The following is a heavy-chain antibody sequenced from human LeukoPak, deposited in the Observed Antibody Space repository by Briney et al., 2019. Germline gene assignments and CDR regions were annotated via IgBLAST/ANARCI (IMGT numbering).Heavy chain of an antibody. CDR3: AADRYFGYYYYYMDV. J-gene: IGHJ6*03. CDR1: GFTFSSYW. CDR2: INSDGSST. V-gene: IGHV3-74*01. Sequence: PGGSLRLSCAASGFTFSSYWMYWVRQAPGKGLVWVSRINSDGSSTSYADSVKGRFTISRDNAKNTLYLQMNSLRAEDTAVYYCAADRYFGYYYYYMDVWGKGTTVTVSS. D-gene: IGHD2-21*02.